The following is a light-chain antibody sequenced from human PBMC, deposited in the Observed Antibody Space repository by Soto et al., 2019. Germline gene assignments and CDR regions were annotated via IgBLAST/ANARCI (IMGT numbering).Light chain of an antibody. V-gene: IGKV3-20*01. J-gene: IGKJ1*01. CDR2: GTS. Sequence: EIVLTQSPGSLSLSPGERATLSCRASQSVRSRYLALFQQKPGQAPSLLISGTSTRATGIPYRFSGSGSGTDFTLTINRLEPEDFAVYYCQHYGASSRTFGQGTKVDIK. CDR3: QHYGASSRT. CDR1: QSVRSRY.